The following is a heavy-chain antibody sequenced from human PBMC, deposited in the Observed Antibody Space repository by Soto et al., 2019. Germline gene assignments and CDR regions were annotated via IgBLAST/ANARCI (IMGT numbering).Heavy chain of an antibody. D-gene: IGHD6-19*01. Sequence: EVQLVESGGGLVQPGGSLRLSCAASGFTFSSYWMSWVRQAPGKGLEWVANIKPDGSEKYYVDSVKGRFTISRDNAKNLLYRQMNSLRAEDTAVYYCAREGVDSSGQLVYWGQGTLVTVSS. CDR2: IKPDGSEK. CDR3: AREGVDSSGQLVY. CDR1: GFTFSSYW. V-gene: IGHV3-7*01. J-gene: IGHJ4*02.